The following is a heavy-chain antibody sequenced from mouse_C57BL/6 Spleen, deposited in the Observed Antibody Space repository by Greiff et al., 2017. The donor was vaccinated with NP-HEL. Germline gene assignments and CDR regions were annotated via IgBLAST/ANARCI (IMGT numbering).Heavy chain of an antibody. CDR2: IWWDYDK. CDR3: ARIEAAITTGFAY. D-gene: IGHD1-1*01. CDR1: GFSLSTFGMG. Sequence: QVTLKVSGPGILQPSQTLSLTCSFSGFSLSTFGMGVGWIRQPSGQGLEWLAHIWWDYDKYYNPALESRLTISKATSKNQVFLKIAKVDTADSATYYCARIEAAITTGFAYWGQGTLVTVSA. V-gene: IGHV8-8*01. J-gene: IGHJ3*01.